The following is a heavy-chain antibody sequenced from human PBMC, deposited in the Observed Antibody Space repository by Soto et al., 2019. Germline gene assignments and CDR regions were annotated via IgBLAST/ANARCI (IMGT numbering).Heavy chain of an antibody. Sequence: SETLSLTCTVSGGSISSGGYYWSWIRQHPGKGLEWIGYIYHSGSTCYNPSLKSRVTISVDTSKNQFSLKLDSVTAADTAVYYCSRGGVAARLQYWGQGSLVTVSS. CDR2: IYHSGST. V-gene: IGHV4-31*03. J-gene: IGHJ4*02. CDR3: SRGGVAARLQY. D-gene: IGHD6-6*01. CDR1: GGSISSGGYY.